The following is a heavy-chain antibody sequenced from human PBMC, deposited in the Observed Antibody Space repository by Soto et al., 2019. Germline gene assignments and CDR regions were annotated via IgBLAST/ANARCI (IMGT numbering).Heavy chain of an antibody. CDR1: GFICSSHD. J-gene: IGHJ3*02. V-gene: IGHV3-23*01. D-gene: IGHD2-8*02. CDR3: AKATATGGGAFDI. Sequence: GGSLRLSCAASGFICSSHDMSWVRQAPGKGLEWVSTILVGGSTHYEDSVKGRFTISRDGSKNTVYLQMNSLTAGDTAVYYCAKATATGGGAFDICGQGTMVTVSS. CDR2: ILVGGST.